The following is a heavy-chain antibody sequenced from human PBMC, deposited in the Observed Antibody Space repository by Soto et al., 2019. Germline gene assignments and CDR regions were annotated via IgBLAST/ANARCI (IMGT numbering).Heavy chain of an antibody. CDR1: GGTFSRFA. CDR2: IIPMFGKA. CDR3: ARDGTLYDTSGYYYLY. Sequence: SVKVSCKASGGTFSRFAISWVRQAPGQGLEWMGGIIPMFGKANYAQKFQGRVSITADESTSAGYMELRSLRSEDTAVYYCARDGTLYDTSGYYYLYWGQGTLVTVPQ. V-gene: IGHV1-69*13. D-gene: IGHD3-22*01. J-gene: IGHJ4*02.